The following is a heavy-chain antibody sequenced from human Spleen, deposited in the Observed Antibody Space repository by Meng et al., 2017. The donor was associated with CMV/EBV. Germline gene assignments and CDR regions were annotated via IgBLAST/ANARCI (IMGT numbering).Heavy chain of an antibody. CDR1: GFTFSNFN. V-gene: IGHV3-30*04. Sequence: GGSLRLSCAASGFTFSNFNMHWVRQAPGKGLEWVAVISYDGSNKFYADSVKGRFTISRDNSKNTLSLQMNSLRVEDTAVYYCARVEDTTMVNTYYYYAMDVWGQGTTVTVSS. D-gene: IGHD5-18*01. CDR2: ISYDGSNK. CDR3: ARVEDTTMVNTYYYYAMDV. J-gene: IGHJ6*02.